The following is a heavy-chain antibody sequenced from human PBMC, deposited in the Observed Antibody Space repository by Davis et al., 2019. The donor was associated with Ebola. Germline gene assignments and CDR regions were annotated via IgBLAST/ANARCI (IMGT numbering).Heavy chain of an antibody. D-gene: IGHD6-19*01. J-gene: IGHJ4*02. CDR2: INPNSGGT. V-gene: IGHV1-2*06. Sequence: AASVKVSCKASGYTFTGYYMHWVRQAPGQGLEWMGRINPNSGGTNYAQKFQGRVTMTRDTSISTAYMELSRLRSDDTAGYYCARDDSGWQFDYWAREPWSPSPQ. CDR3: ARDDSGWQFDY. CDR1: GYTFTGYY.